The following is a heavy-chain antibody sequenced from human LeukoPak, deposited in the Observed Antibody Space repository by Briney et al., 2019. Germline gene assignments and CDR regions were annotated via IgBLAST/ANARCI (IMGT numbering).Heavy chain of an antibody. CDR2: IYYSGST. D-gene: IGHD3-22*01. CDR1: GGSISRYY. J-gene: IGHJ3*02. V-gene: IGHV4-59*08. CDR3: ARHGGYYDSSGFFDI. Sequence: PSETLSLTCTVSGGSISRYYWSWIRQPPGKGLEWIGYIYYSGSTNYNPSLKSRVTISVDTSKNQFSLKLSSVTAADTAVYYCARHGGYYDSSGFFDIWGQGTMVAVSS.